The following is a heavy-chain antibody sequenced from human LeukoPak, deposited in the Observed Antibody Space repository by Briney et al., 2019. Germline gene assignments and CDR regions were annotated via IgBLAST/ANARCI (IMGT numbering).Heavy chain of an antibody. Sequence: GGSLRLSCAASGFTLTDYYMSWVRQAPGQGLEWISYIGRSASAIYYADSVKGRFTISRDNAKNSLYLQMNSLTTEDTAVYYCARDMIRGVRMYCFDYWGQGTLVTVSS. CDR1: GFTLTDYY. CDR3: ARDMIRGVRMYCFDY. CDR2: IGRSASAI. D-gene: IGHD3-10*01. V-gene: IGHV3-11*04. J-gene: IGHJ4*02.